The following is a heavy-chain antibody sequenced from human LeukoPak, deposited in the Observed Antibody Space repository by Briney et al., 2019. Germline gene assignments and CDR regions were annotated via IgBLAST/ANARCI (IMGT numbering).Heavy chain of an antibody. CDR1: GGSIGSGYY. CDR2: IHYGGTT. CDR3: TRDIGDFVSDY. D-gene: IGHD2-21*02. J-gene: IGHJ4*02. V-gene: IGHV4-39*02. Sequence: SETLSLTCTVSGGSIGSGYYWAWIRQPPGKGLEWIGSIHYGGTTHYNPSLQSRVTISADTSKNQFALDLRSVTAADTAVYYCTRDIGDFVSDYWGQGTLVTVSS.